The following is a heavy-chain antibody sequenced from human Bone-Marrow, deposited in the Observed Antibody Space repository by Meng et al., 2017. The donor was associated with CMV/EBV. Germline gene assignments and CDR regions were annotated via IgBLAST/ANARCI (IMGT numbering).Heavy chain of an antibody. CDR3: AREGGWLQPSIDY. CDR1: GFTFSSYG. V-gene: IGHV3-21*01. D-gene: IGHD5-24*01. J-gene: IGHJ4*02. Sequence: GESLKISCAASGFTFSSYGMHWVRQAPGEGLEWVSSISSSGTYTHYADSVKGRFTISRDNAKNSLYLQMNSLRAEDTAVYYCAREGGWLQPSIDYWGQGTLVTVSS. CDR2: ISSSGTYT.